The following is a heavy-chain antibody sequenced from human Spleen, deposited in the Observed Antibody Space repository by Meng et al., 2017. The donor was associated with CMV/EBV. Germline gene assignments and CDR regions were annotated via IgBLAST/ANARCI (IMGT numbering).Heavy chain of an antibody. J-gene: IGHJ4*02. Sequence: SGFTFSSYAMGWVRQAPGKGLEWVSAISGSGGSTYYADSVKGRFTISRDNSKNTLYLQMNSLRAEDTAVYYCAKERVGATSLLYFDYWGQGTLVTVSS. CDR3: AKERVGATSLLYFDY. CDR2: ISGSGGST. V-gene: IGHV3-23*01. D-gene: IGHD1-26*01. CDR1: GFTFSSYA.